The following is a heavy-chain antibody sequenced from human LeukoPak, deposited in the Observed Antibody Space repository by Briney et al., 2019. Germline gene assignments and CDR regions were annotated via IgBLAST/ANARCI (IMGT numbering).Heavy chain of an antibody. CDR3: ARVSFGAHDY. D-gene: IGHD3-3*01. CDR1: GFTFSSYG. V-gene: IGHV3-33*01. Sequence: GGSLRLSCAASGFTFSSYGMPWVRQAPGKGLEWVVVIWYDGSNKYYADSVKGRFTISRDNSKNTLYLQMNSLRAEDTAVYYCARVSFGAHDYWGQGTLVTVSS. J-gene: IGHJ4*02. CDR2: IWYDGSNK.